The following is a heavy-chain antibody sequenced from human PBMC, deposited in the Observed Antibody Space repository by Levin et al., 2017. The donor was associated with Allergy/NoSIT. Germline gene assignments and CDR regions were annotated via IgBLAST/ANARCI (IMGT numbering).Heavy chain of an antibody. D-gene: IGHD2/OR15-2a*01. CDR3: ARDLDQLVARVGKYYKYYGMDV. V-gene: IGHV1-46*01. CDR1: GYALTSYY. Sequence: ASVKVSCKASGYALTSYYMHWVRQAPGQGLEWMGIINPYSGSTIYTQKFQGRVTMTRVTSTSTVYMELNSLRSEDTAVYYCARDLDQLVARVGKYYKYYGMDVWGQGTTVTVSS. CDR2: INPYSGST. J-gene: IGHJ6*02.